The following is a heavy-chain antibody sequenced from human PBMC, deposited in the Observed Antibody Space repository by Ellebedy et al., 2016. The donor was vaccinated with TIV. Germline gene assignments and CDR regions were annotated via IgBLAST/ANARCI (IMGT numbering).Heavy chain of an antibody. CDR2: IKQDGSEK. CDR1: GFTFSNYW. Sequence: GESLKISCAASGFTFSNYWMKWVRQAPGKGLEWVANIKQDGSEKYYVDSAKGRFTISRDNAKNSLFLQMNSLRVEDTAVYFCARGGYGRPFDCWGQGTLVTVSS. J-gene: IGHJ4*02. V-gene: IGHV3-7*03. CDR3: ARGGYGRPFDC. D-gene: IGHD5-12*01.